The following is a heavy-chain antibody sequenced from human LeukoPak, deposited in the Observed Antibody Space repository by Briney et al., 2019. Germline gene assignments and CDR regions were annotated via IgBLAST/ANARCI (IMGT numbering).Heavy chain of an antibody. CDR2: IYFTGTT. D-gene: IGHD3-10*01. V-gene: IGHV4-59*01. J-gene: IGHJ4*02. CDR3: VNGGSYLTK. Sequence: PSETLSFTCTVSGGSISSYWSWIRQSPGKGLEWIGYIYFTGTTNYNPSLKSRLTISIDTSRNQFSLKLSSATAADTAIYYCVNGGSYLTKWGQGTLVTVSS. CDR1: GGSISSY.